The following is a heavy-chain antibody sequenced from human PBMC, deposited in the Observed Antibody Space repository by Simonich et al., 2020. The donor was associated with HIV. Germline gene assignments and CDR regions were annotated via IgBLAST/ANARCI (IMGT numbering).Heavy chain of an antibody. V-gene: IGHV4-34*01. CDR3: ASHYGGNHLNWFDP. CDR2: INHSGST. J-gene: IGHJ5*02. CDR1: GGSFSSYY. Sequence: QVQLQQWGAGLLKPSETLSLTCAVYGGSFSSYYWSWIRQPPGKGLEWIGEINHSGSTNYNPSLKSRVTISVDTSKNQFSLKLSSVTAADTAVYYCASHYGGNHLNWFDPWGQGTLVTVSS. D-gene: IGHD2-15*01.